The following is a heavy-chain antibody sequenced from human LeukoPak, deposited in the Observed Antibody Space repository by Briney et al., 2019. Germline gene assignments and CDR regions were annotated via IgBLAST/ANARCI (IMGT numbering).Heavy chain of an antibody. CDR3: ARDFSSSFYYYYGMDV. CDR2: ISGSGGST. J-gene: IGHJ6*02. D-gene: IGHD6-6*01. CDR1: GFTFSSYA. Sequence: GGSLRLSCAASGFTFSSYAMSWVRQAPGKGLEWVSAISGSGGSTYYADSVKGRFTISRDNSKNTLYLQMNSLRDEDTAVYYCARDFSSSFYYYYGMDVWGQGTTVTVSS. V-gene: IGHV3-23*01.